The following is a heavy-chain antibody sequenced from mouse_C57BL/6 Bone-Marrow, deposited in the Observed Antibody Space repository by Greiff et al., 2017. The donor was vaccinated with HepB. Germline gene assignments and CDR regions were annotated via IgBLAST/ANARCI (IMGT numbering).Heavy chain of an antibody. V-gene: IGHV1-64*01. J-gene: IGHJ2*01. D-gene: IGHD3-3*01. CDR2: IHPNSGST. Sequence: QVQLQQPGAELVKPGASVKLSCKASGYTFTSYWMHWVKQRPGQGLEWIGMIHPNSGSTNYNEKFKSKATLTVDKSSSTAYMQLSSLTSEDSAVYYCARSELRLYYFDYWGQVTTLTVSS. CDR3: ARSELRLYYFDY. CDR1: GYTFTSYW.